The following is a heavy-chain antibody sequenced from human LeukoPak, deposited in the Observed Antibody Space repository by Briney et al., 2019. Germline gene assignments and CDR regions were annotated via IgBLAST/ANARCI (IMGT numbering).Heavy chain of an antibody. V-gene: IGHV3-30*18. Sequence: GGSLRLSCAASGFTFSSYGMHWVRQAPGKGLEWVAVISYDGSNKYYAGSVKGRFTISRDNSKNTLYLQMNSLRAEDTAVYYCWKSSEPPPYYYYYGMDVWGQGTTVTVSS. CDR2: ISYDGSNK. J-gene: IGHJ6*02. D-gene: IGHD6-6*01. CDR1: GFTFSSYG. CDR3: WKSSEPPPYYYYYGMDV.